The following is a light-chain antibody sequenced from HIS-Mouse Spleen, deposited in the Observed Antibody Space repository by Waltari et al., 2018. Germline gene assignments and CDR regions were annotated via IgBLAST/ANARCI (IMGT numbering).Light chain of an antibody. CDR3: QKYNWAPWT. J-gene: IGKJ1*01. Sequence: DIQMTQSPSFLPASVGDGVTITCRAVQGISNYLAWNQQKPGKVPKLLIYAASTLQSGGASRFRGSGSGTDLTLTISSLQAEDGATYYCQKYNWAPWTFGQGTNVDIK. CDR2: AAS. V-gene: IGKV1-27*01. CDR1: QGISNY.